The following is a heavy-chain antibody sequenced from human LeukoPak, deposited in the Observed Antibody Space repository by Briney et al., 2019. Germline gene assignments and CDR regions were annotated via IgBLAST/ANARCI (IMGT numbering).Heavy chain of an antibody. D-gene: IGHD6-19*01. Sequence: GGSLRLSCAASGFTFSIYTMNWVPQAPGKGLEWVSNMNYNGDKKYYADSVQGRFTISRDNSKNTVYLQMNSLRAEDTAIYYCAKDGHCPGALCPTQIAVAGYNDNWGQGTLVTVSS. CDR3: AKDGHCPGALCPTQIAVAGYNDN. J-gene: IGHJ4*02. V-gene: IGHV3-23*01. CDR1: GFTFSIYT. CDR2: MNYNGDKK.